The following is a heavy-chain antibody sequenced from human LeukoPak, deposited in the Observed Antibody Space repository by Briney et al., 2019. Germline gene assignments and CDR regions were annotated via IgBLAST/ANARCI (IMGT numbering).Heavy chain of an antibody. V-gene: IGHV3-33*01. CDR1: GFTFSSSG. CDR3: ARRSPGPGTSYFDY. Sequence: GGSLRLSCAASGFTFSSSGMHWVRQAPGKGLEWAAVIWSDGSNKYYADSVKGRFTISRDNSKNTLYLQMNSLRVEDTAVYSCARRSPGPGTSYFDYWGQGTLVTVSS. D-gene: IGHD6-13*01. CDR2: IWSDGSNK. J-gene: IGHJ4*02.